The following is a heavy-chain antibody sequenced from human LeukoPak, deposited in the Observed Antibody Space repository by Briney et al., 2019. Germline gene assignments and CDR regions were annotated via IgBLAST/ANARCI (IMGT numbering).Heavy chain of an antibody. V-gene: IGHV3-48*03. CDR2: IIVSSGSTK. CDR1: GFTLSSYE. J-gene: IGHJ4*02. CDR3: ARNGLEANGYFDY. Sequence: GGSLRLSCAAPGFTLSSYEMNWVRQAPGKGLGWLSYIIVSSGSTKKYADSVQGRFTVSRHNGKNLLYLQMNSLRAEDTAVYYCARNGLEANGYFDYWGQGTLVTVSS. D-gene: IGHD2-8*01.